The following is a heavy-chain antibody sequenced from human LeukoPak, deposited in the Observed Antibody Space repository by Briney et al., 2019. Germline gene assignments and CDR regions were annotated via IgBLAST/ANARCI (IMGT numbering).Heavy chain of an antibody. CDR1: GGSFSGYY. CDR3: ARSPDCSGGSCYSSYYYYYMDV. J-gene: IGHJ6*03. Sequence: SETLSLTCAVYGGSFSGYYWSWLRQPPGKGLEWIGEINHSGSTNYNPSLKSRVTISVDTSKNQFSLKLSSVTAADTAVYYCARSPDCSGGSCYSSYYYYYMDVWGKGTTVTVSS. CDR2: INHSGST. V-gene: IGHV4-34*01. D-gene: IGHD2-15*01.